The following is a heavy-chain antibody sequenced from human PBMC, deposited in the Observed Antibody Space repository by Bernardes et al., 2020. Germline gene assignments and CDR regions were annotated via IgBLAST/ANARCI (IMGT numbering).Heavy chain of an antibody. CDR3: ARDKVGDCSSTSCYGYYYYGMDV. CDR1: GYTFTSYA. J-gene: IGHJ6*04. D-gene: IGHD2-2*01. Sequence: ASVKVSCKASGYTFTSYAMNWVRQAPGQGLEWMGWINTNTGNPTYAQGFTGRFVFSLDTSVSTAYLQISSLKAEDTAVYYCARDKVGDCSSTSCYGYYYYGMDVWGKGITVTVSS. CDR2: INTNTGNP. V-gene: IGHV7-4-1*02.